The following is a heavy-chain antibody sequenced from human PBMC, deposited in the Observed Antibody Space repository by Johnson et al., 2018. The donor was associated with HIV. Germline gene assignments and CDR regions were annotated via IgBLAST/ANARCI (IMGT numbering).Heavy chain of an antibody. CDR2: IRYDGSTK. V-gene: IGHV3-30*02. CDR1: GFTFSSHG. J-gene: IGHJ3*02. Sequence: QVQLVESGGGVVKPGGSLRLSCAASGFTFSSHGMHWVRQAPGKGLDWVSFIRYDGSTKYYADSVKARFTISRDNSKNTMYLQMNSLTTEDSAVYFCVREGGGGFTYGVTAFDIWGQGTMVTVSS. D-gene: IGHD5-18*01. CDR3: VREGGGGFTYGVTAFDI.